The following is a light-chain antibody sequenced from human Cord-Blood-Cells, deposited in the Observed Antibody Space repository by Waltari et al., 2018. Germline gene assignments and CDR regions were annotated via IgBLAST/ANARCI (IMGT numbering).Light chain of an antibody. CDR1: QSLLHSNGYNY. J-gene: IGKJ4*01. CDR2: LGS. CDR3: MQALQTLQTTLT. V-gene: IGKV2-28*01. Sequence: SSQSLLHSNGYNYLDWYLQKPGQSPQLLIYLGSNRASGVPDRFSGSGSGTDFTLKISRVEAEDVGVYYCMQALQTLQTTLTFGGGTKVEIK.